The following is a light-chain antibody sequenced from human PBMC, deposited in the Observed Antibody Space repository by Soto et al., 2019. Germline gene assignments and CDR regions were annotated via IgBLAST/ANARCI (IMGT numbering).Light chain of an antibody. CDR1: QSVSKNF. Sequence: EIVLTQSPGTLSLSPGERATLSCRASQSVSKNFLAWYQQKPGQAPRLLINGASSRATGIPDRFSGSGSGTEFSLTIDRLEPEDFAVYFCQQYGSSPPTFRGGTKVAIK. V-gene: IGKV3-20*01. CDR2: GAS. J-gene: IGKJ4*01. CDR3: QQYGSSPPT.